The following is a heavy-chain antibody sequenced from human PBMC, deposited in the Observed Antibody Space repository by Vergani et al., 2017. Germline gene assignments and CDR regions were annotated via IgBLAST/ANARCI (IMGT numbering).Heavy chain of an antibody. V-gene: IGHV3-30*07. CDR3: ARDRDPYYNYYGMDV. CDR2: ISYDGSNK. Sequence: QVQLVESGGGVVQPGRSLRLSCAASGFTLSSYAMHWVRQAPGKGLEWVAVISYDGSNKYHADSVKGRFTISRDNSKNTLDLQINSLRAEDTDVYYCARDRDPYYNYYGMDVWGQGTTVTVSS. CDR1: GFTLSSYA. D-gene: IGHD5-24*01. J-gene: IGHJ6*02.